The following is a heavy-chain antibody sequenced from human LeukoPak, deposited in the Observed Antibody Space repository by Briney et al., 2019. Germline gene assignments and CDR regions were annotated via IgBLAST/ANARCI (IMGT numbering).Heavy chain of an antibody. CDR3: ARRVTDYGGTSRGWYFDL. CDR1: GGSISSSSYY. Sequence: KSSEPLSLTCTVSGGSISSSSYYGGWIRKPPGKGLEWIVSIYYSGSTYYNPSPKSRVTISVDTSKNQFSLKLSSVTAADTAVYYCARRVTDYGGTSRGWYFDLWGRGTLVTVSS. J-gene: IGHJ2*01. D-gene: IGHD4-23*01. V-gene: IGHV4-39*01. CDR2: IYYSGST.